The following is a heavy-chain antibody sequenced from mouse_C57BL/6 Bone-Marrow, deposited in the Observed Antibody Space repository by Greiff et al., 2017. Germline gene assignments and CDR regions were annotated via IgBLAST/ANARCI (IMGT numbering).Heavy chain of an antibody. V-gene: IGHV1-64*01. CDR1: GYTFTSYW. J-gene: IGHJ2*01. CDR2: IHPNSGST. CDR3: ARDYGNPYFDY. D-gene: IGHD2-1*01. Sequence: QVQLQQSGAELVKPGASVKLSCKASGYTFTSYWMHWVKQRPGQGLEWIGMIHPNSGSTNYNEKFKSKATLTVDKSSSTAYMQLSSLTSEDSAVYYCARDYGNPYFDYWGQGTTLTVSS.